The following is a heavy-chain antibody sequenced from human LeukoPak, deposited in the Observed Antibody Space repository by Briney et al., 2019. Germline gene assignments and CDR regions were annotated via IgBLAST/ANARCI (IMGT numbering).Heavy chain of an antibody. Sequence: SETLSLTCTVSGGSISSSSYYWGWIRQPPGKGLEWIGSSYYSGSTYYNPSLKSRVTISVDTSKNQFSLKLSSVTAADTAVYYCARHMYSGSYSVDYWGQGTLVTVSS. CDR2: SYYSGST. CDR1: GGSISSSSYY. D-gene: IGHD1-26*01. V-gene: IGHV4-39*01. J-gene: IGHJ4*02. CDR3: ARHMYSGSYSVDY.